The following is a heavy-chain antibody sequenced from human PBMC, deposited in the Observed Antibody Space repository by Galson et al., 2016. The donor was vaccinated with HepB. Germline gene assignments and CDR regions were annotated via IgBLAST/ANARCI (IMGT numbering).Heavy chain of an antibody. CDR2: IWFDGSNK. CDR1: GFSFSYYG. J-gene: IGHJ3*02. D-gene: IGHD4-17*01. Sequence: SLRLSCAASGFSFSYYGMHWVRQAPGKGLEWVAFIWFDGSNKFSVDSVKGRFSISRDDSKNTLYLQMNSLGVEGTAVYYCAADYGGYSFDIWGQVTLVTV. CDR3: AADYGGYSFDI. V-gene: IGHV3-33*01.